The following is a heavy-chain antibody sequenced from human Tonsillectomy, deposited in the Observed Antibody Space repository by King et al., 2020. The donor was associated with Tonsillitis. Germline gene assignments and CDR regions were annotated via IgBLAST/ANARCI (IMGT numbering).Heavy chain of an antibody. D-gene: IGHD3-16*01. V-gene: IGHV1-69*12. CDR1: VGTFSSYT. CDR3: AGRLCESPHY. Sequence: QLVQSGAEVKKPGSSVKVSCKASVGTFSSYTLSWVRQAPGQGLEWMGGIIPIFGSPNYAQRFQGRVTITADESTSTVYMDLSSLRSEDTAVYYCAGRLCESPHYWGQGSLVTVSS. CDR2: IIPIFGSP. J-gene: IGHJ4*02.